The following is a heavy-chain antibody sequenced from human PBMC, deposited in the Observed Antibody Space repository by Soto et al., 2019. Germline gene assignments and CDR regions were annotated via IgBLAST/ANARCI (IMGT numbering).Heavy chain of an antibody. CDR3: AKDRVSSGWSGPLYYFDY. CDR1: GFTFSSYA. CDR2: ISGSGGST. Sequence: GGSLRLSCAASGFTFSSYAMSWVRQAPGKGLEWVSAISGSGGSTYYADSVKGRFTISRDNSKNTLYLQMNSLRAEDTAVYYCAKDRVSSGWSGPLYYFDYWGQGTLVTVSS. V-gene: IGHV3-23*01. D-gene: IGHD6-19*01. J-gene: IGHJ4*02.